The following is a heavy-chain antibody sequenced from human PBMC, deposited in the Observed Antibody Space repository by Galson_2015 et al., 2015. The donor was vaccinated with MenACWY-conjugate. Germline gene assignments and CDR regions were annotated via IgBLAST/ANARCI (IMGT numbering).Heavy chain of an antibody. CDR3: ARGPAAGARRFDY. V-gene: IGHV4-34*01. D-gene: IGHD6-13*01. CDR2: VYHTGSA. CDR1: GGSFSDYS. J-gene: IGHJ4*02. Sequence: ETLSLTCAVYGGSFSDYSWSWIRQPPGKGLEWIGEVYHTGSANYNPSLESRVTISVDTSKNRFSLKVNSVTAADTAVYYCARGPAAGARRFDYWGQGTLVTVSS.